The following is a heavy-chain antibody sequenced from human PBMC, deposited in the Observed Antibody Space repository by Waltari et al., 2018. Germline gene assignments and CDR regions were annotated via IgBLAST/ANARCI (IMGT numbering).Heavy chain of an antibody. CDR1: GSTFTGYH. D-gene: IGHD1-26*01. CDR2: INPNNGDT. Sequence: QVPLVQSGAEVKKPGASVRVSCQAPGSTFTGYHLHWLRQAPGQGLEWIGWINPNNGDTNYAQNFLGRVTMTRDTSINTAYMVLTGLRSDDTAVFYCARDPGPIVGAPDYWGQGTLVTVSS. CDR3: ARDPGPIVGAPDY. V-gene: IGHV1-2*02. J-gene: IGHJ4*02.